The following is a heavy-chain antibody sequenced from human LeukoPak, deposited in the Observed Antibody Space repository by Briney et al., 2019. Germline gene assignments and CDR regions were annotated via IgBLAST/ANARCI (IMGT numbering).Heavy chain of an antibody. CDR1: GFTFSSYW. D-gene: IGHD2-2*01. V-gene: IGHV3-7*01. J-gene: IGHJ5*02. Sequence: PGGSLRLSCAASGFTFSSYWMSWVRQAPGKGLEWVANIKQDGSEKYYVDSVKGRFTISRDNAKNSLYLQMNSLRAADTAVYYCARSSRRNFVVVPAAKIGWFDPWGQGTLVTVSS. CDR3: ARSSRRNFVVVPAAKIGWFDP. CDR2: IKQDGSEK.